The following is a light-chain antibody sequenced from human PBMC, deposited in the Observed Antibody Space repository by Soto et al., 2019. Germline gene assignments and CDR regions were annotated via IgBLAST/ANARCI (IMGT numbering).Light chain of an antibody. Sequence: EIVMTQSPATLSVSPGETTRLSCRASQSINSDVAWYQQKVGQTPRLLIHGASTRATGIAARFSGSGSGTEFTLTISSLQSDDFAVYSCLQYHNLWAFGQGTKVDIK. CDR3: LQYHNLWA. J-gene: IGKJ1*01. V-gene: IGKV3D-15*01. CDR2: GAS. CDR1: QSINSD.